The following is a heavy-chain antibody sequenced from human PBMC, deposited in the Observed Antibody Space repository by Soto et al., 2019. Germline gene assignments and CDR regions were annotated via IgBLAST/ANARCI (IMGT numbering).Heavy chain of an antibody. D-gene: IGHD3-9*01. J-gene: IGHJ4*02. Sequence: PSETQSLTCAVYGGSFSNYYWSWIRQPPGKGLEWIGEINQGGSTTYNPSLKSRVTMSLDTSKNQYFLKLNSVTAADTAVYYCAPVRNFDKLFSLWGQGTPVTVSS. CDR2: INQGGST. CDR3: APVRNFDKLFSL. CDR1: GGSFSNYY. V-gene: IGHV4-34*01.